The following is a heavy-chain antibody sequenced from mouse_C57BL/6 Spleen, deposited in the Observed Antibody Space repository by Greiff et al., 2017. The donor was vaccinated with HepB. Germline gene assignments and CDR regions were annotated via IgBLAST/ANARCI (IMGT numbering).Heavy chain of an antibody. V-gene: IGHV14-4*01. CDR3: TTLDSSGYGTWFAY. CDR2: IDPENGDT. CDR1: GFNIKDDY. D-gene: IGHD3-2*02. J-gene: IGHJ3*01. Sequence: VQLKESGAELVRPGASVKLSCTASGFNIKDDYMHWVKQRPEQGLEWIGWIDPENGDTEYASKFQGKATITADTSSNTAYLQLSSLTSEDTAVYYCTTLDSSGYGTWFAYWGQGTLVTVSA.